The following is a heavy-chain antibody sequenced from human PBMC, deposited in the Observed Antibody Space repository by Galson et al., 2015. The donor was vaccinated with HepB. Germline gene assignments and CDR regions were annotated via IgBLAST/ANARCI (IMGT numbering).Heavy chain of an antibody. CDR2: IEQDGSEK. V-gene: IGHV3-7*01. D-gene: IGHD6-19*01. CDR3: ARGADGSGSGWPY. Sequence: SLRLSCAASGFTFSSYWMTWVRQAPGKGLEWVANIEQDGSEKNFVDSVKGRFTISRDNAENSLYLQMNSLRVEDTAVYYCARGADGSGSGWPYWGQGTLVTVSS. CDR1: GFTFSSYW. J-gene: IGHJ4*02.